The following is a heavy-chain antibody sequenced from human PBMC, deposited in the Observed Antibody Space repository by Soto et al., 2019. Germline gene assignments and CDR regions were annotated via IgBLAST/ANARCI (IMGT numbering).Heavy chain of an antibody. CDR2: ISGSGGST. Sequence: GGSLRLFCAASGFTFSSYAMSWVRQAPGKGLEWVSAISGSGGSTYYADSVKGRFTISRDNSKNTLYLQMNSLRAEDTAVYYCAKDKMVAVAGGDGMDVWGQGTTVTVSS. CDR1: GFTFSSYA. V-gene: IGHV3-23*01. J-gene: IGHJ6*02. CDR3: AKDKMVAVAGGDGMDV. D-gene: IGHD6-19*01.